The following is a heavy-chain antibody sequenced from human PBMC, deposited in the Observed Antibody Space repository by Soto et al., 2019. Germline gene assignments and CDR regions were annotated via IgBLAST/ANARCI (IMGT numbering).Heavy chain of an antibody. CDR1: GSTLTSFD. V-gene: IGHV1-8*01. CDR3: AREKSYGYADY. CDR2: MNPNSGNT. D-gene: IGHD5-18*01. J-gene: IGHJ4*02. Sequence: QVQLVQSGAEVKKPGASVKSSCKASGSTLTSFDINWLRKATGQGLEWMGWMNPNSGNTGYAQKFQGRVTMTRNTSISTAYMELSSLRSEDTAVYYCAREKSYGYADYWGQGTLVTVSS.